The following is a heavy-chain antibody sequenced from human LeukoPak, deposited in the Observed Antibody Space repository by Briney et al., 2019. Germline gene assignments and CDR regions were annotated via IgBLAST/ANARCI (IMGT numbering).Heavy chain of an antibody. J-gene: IGHJ4*02. D-gene: IGHD3-22*01. CDR3: ARGDDSTGYPPFDY. CDR2: IDPSDSYT. CDR1: GHSFTSYW. Sequence: GESLKISCKGSGHSFTSYWISWVRQMPGKGLEWMGRIDPSDSYTNYSPSFQGHVTISADKSISTAYLQWSSLKASDTAVYYCARGDDSTGYPPFDYWGQGTLVTVSS. V-gene: IGHV5-10-1*01.